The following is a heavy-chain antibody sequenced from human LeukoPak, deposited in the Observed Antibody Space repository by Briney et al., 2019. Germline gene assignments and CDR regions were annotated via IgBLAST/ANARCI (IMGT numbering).Heavy chain of an antibody. Sequence: SGPTLVKPTQTLTLTCTFSGFSLTTTGVGVAWIRQPPGKALEWLAVSYWNNDKNYSPSLKSRLTITKDTSKNQVVLKMTNMEPVDTATYYCAHKGRGSGSYNMWGQGTLVTVSS. V-gene: IGHV2-5*01. CDR3: AHKGRGSGSYNM. D-gene: IGHD3-10*01. CDR1: GFSLTTTGVG. CDR2: SYWNNDK. J-gene: IGHJ4*02.